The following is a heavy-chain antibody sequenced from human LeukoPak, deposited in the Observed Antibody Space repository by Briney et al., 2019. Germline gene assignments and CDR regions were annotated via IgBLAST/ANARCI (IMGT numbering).Heavy chain of an antibody. J-gene: IGHJ3*01. CDR1: GGSISSGGYY. CDR3: ARKYCSTTSCSYGFDV. CDR2: ISHSGST. V-gene: IGHV4-34*01. D-gene: IGHD2-2*01. Sequence: SETLSLTCAVSGGSISSGGYYWSWIRQPPGKALEWIGEISHSGSTNYNPSLGSRVTISVDASKNQFSLKLNSVTAADTAVYFCARKYCSTTSCSYGFDVWGQGTMVTVSS.